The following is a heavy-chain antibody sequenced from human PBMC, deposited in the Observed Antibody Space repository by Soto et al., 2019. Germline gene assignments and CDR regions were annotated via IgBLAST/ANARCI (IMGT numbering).Heavy chain of an antibody. D-gene: IGHD3-22*01. Sequence: GGSLRLSCAASGFTFSSYAMSWARQAPGKGLEWVSAISGSGGSTYYADSVKGRFTISRDNSKNTLYLQMNSLRAEDTAVYYCAKINRPTYYYDSSGYYSRYNWFDPWGQGTLVTVSS. CDR2: ISGSGGST. J-gene: IGHJ5*02. CDR3: AKINRPTYYYDSSGYYSRYNWFDP. V-gene: IGHV3-23*01. CDR1: GFTFSSYA.